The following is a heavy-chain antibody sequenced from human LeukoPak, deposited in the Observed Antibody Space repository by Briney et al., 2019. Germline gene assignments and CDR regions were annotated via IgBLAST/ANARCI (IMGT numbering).Heavy chain of an antibody. D-gene: IGHD3-9*01. CDR3: ARSGRYGWFDP. CDR1: AGSFSGYY. CDR2: INHSGST. Sequence: SETLSLTCAVYAGSFSGYYWSWIRQPPGKGLEWIGEINHSGSTNYNPSLKSRVTISVDTSKNQFSLKLSSVTAADTAVYYCARSGRYGWFDPWGQGTLVTVSS. J-gene: IGHJ5*02. V-gene: IGHV4-34*01.